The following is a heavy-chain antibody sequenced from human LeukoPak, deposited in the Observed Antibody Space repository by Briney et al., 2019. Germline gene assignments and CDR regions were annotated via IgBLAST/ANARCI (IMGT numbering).Heavy chain of an antibody. J-gene: IGHJ5*02. V-gene: IGHV4-38-2*01. Sequence: SETLSLTCVVSGYLISSGYDWDRIRQSPGQGLEWIGSISHSGTCYYNPSLKSLVTISVDTSKNQFSLNLTSVTAADTAVYHCARREDSAEWGNWFDPWGQGTLVTVSS. D-gene: IGHD1-26*01. CDR3: ARREDSAEWGNWFDP. CDR2: ISHSGTC. CDR1: GYLISSGYD.